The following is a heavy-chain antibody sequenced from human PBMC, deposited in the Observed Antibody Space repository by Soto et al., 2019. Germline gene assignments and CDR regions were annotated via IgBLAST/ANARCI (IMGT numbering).Heavy chain of an antibody. J-gene: IGHJ4*02. CDR1: GFTFSSYG. V-gene: IGHV3-33*01. D-gene: IGHD3-10*01. Sequence: GGSLRLSCAASGFTFSSYGMHWVRQAPGKGLEWVAVIWYDGSNKYYADSVKGRFTISRDNSKNTLYLQMNSLRAEDTAVYYCARDYYGSGSYPWYFDYWGQGTLVTVSS. CDR2: IWYDGSNK. CDR3: ARDYYGSGSYPWYFDY.